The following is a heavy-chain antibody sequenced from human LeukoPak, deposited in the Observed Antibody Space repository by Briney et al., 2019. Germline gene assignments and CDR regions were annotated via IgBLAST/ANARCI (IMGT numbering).Heavy chain of an antibody. CDR3: ARREWSSRTRSHFDY. V-gene: IGHV4-39*01. CDR1: GGSISSSSYY. D-gene: IGHD3-3*01. J-gene: IGHJ4*02. Sequence: SVTLSLTCTVSGGSISSSSYYWGWIRQPPGKGLEWLGSIYYSGSTYYNPSLKSRVTISVDTSKNQFSLKLSSVTAADTAVYYCARREWSSRTRSHFDYWGQGTLVTVSS. CDR2: IYYSGST.